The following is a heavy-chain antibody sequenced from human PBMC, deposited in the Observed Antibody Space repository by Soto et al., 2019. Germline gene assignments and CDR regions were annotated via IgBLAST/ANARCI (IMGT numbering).Heavy chain of an antibody. V-gene: IGHV1-18*01. J-gene: IGHJ4*02. CDR1: GYTFTSYG. CDR3: ARAYRGLVATIRYFDY. Sequence: ASVKVSCKASGYTFTSYGISWVRQAPGQGLEWMGWISAYNGNTNYAQKLQGRVTMTTDTSTSTAYMELRSLRSDDTAVYYCARAYRGLVATIRYFDYWGQGTLVTFSS. CDR2: ISAYNGNT. D-gene: IGHD5-12*01.